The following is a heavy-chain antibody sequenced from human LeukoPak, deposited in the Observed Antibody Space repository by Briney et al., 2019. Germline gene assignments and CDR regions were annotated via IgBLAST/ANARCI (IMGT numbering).Heavy chain of an antibody. J-gene: IGHJ4*02. CDR3: ARTEASYDSSGSHSD. CDR2: INHSGST. CDR1: GGSFSGYY. Sequence: SETLSLTCAVYGGSFSGYYWSRNRQPPGKGLEWIGKINHSGSTNYNPSLKSRVTISVDTSKNQFSLKLSSVTAADTAVYYCARTEASYDSSGSHSDWGQGTLVTVSS. V-gene: IGHV4-34*01. D-gene: IGHD3-22*01.